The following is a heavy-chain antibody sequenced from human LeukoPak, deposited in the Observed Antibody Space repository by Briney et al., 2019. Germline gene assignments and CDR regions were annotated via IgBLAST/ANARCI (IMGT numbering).Heavy chain of an antibody. J-gene: IGHJ3*02. CDR2: IYSGGST. V-gene: IGHV3-53*01. CDR1: GFTVSSNY. Sequence: GGSLRLSCAASGFTVSSNYMSWVRQAPGKGLEWVSVIYSGGSTYYADSVKGRFTISRDNSKNTLYLQMNSLRAEDTTVYYCARAPTRNAFDIWGQGTMVTVSS. CDR3: ARAPTRNAFDI.